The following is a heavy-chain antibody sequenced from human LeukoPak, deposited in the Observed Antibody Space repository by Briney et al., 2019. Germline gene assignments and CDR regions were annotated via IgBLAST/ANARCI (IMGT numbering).Heavy chain of an antibody. CDR1: GGSISSYY. CDR3: ARPAITGEMWYFDL. D-gene: IGHD7-27*01. Sequence: SETLSLTCTVSGGSISSYYWSWIRQPPGKGLEWIGYIYYSGSTNYNPSLKSRVTISVDTSKNQFSLRLSSVTAADTAVYYCARPAITGEMWYFDLWGRGTLVTVSS. V-gene: IGHV4-59*08. J-gene: IGHJ2*01. CDR2: IYYSGST.